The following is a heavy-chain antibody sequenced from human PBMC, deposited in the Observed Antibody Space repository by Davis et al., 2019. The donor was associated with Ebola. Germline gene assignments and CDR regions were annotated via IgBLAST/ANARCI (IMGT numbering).Heavy chain of an antibody. CDR1: GYTFTGYY. V-gene: IGHV1-24*01. CDR2: FDPEDGET. CDR3: SKGQDLSIGCMLYYYGIDV. J-gene: IGHJ6*02. Sequence: ASVTVSCKASGYTFTGYYMHWVRQAPGKGLEWMGGFDPEDGETIYAQKFQGRVTMTRNTSISTAYMELSSLRSEDTAMYYSSKGQDLSIGCMLYYYGIDVWGQGTTVTVSS. D-gene: IGHD3-16*02.